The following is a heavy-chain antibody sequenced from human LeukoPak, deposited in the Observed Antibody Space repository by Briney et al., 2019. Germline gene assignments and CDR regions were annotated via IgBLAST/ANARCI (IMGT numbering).Heavy chain of an antibody. CDR2: ISSSGSYT. CDR1: GLSYSDSY. J-gene: IGHJ4*02. D-gene: IGHD3-10*01. V-gene: IGHV3-11*03. Sequence: GGSLRLSCAASGLSYSDSYMTWIRQAPGKGLEWVSYISSSGSYTNYADSVQGRFTVSRDNAKNSLFLHMTSLRAEDTAVYYCARTVGRGPGGQFDYWGQGTLVIVSS. CDR3: ARTVGRGPGGQFDY.